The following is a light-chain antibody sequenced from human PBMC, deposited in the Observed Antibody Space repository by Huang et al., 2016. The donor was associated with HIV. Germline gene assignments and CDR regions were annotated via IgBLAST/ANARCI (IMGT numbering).Light chain of an antibody. CDR1: QNVRNNY. Sequence: IVLTQSPATLSLSPGERATLTCGASQNVRNNYLAWYQQKPGLAPMLLIYDAHGRDTGVPDRFSGSGSGTDFTRTISRLEPEDFAMYYCQQYNTSSYTFGQGTKVDI. CDR2: DAH. J-gene: IGKJ2*01. V-gene: IGKV3D-20*01. CDR3: QQYNTSSYT.